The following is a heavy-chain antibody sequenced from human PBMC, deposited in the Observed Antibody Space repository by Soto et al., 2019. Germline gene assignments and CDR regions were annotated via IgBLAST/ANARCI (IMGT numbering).Heavy chain of an antibody. V-gene: IGHV3-9*01. J-gene: IGHJ4*02. D-gene: IGHD3-3*01. CDR1: WLNFDDFA. Sequence: PGGSLRLSCVVTWLNFDDFAMHWVRQAPGKGLEWVSGITWNSRVLAYADSVKGRFTISRDNARNSLYLQMDSLRDEDTALYYCAKGRYDFWSPYYFDSWGQGTLVTVS. CDR3: AKGRYDFWSPYYFDS. CDR2: ITWNSRVL.